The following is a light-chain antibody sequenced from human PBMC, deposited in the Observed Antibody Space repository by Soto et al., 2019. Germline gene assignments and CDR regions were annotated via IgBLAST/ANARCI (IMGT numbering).Light chain of an antibody. Sequence: QSPVTLSLSPXXXAXLSXXXXXXVRTYLAWYQVKPGQAPRLLIYDASRRASGVPARFSGSGSGTDFTLTISSLEPEDFALYYCQQRNTWPPITFGQGTRLEIK. J-gene: IGKJ5*01. CDR1: XXVRTY. V-gene: IGKV3-11*01. CDR3: QQRNTWPPIT. CDR2: DAS.